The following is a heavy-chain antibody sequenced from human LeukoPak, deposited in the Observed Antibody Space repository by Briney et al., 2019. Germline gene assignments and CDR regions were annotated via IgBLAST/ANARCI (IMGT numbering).Heavy chain of an antibody. V-gene: IGHV4-4*02. CDR2: IHPGGST. J-gene: IGHJ6*02. D-gene: IGHD1-26*01. CDR1: VDSISSSKW. Sequence: SETLSLTCAVSVDSISSSKWWSWVRQAPGKGLEWIGEIHPGGSTNYNPSLKSRVTISIDKSKNQFSLKMSSVTAADTAVYYCARSRDTTNYYGMDVWGQGTTVTVSS. CDR3: ARSRDTTNYYGMDV.